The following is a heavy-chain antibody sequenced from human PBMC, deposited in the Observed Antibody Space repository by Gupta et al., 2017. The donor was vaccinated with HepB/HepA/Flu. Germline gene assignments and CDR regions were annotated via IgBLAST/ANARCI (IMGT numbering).Heavy chain of an antibody. Sequence: EVQLVESGGGLVQPGGSLSLSCAASGFTFSRYSMNWVRQAPGKGLEWVSYISSSSSTIYYADSVKGRFTISRDNAKNSLYLQMNSLRDEDTAVYYCARDSYGYNYDNWFDPWGQGTLVTVSS. CDR3: ARDSYGYNYDNWFDP. V-gene: IGHV3-48*02. CDR2: ISSSSSTI. CDR1: GFTFSRYS. D-gene: IGHD5-24*01. J-gene: IGHJ5*02.